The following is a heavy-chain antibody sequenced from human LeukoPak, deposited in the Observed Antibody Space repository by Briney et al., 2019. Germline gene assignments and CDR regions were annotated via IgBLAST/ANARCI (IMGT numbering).Heavy chain of an antibody. Sequence: SETLSLTCTVSGDSISGYYWTWIRQPADKGLEWIGRIYSDGSTSYNPSLKSRITMSLDTSKNQFSLKLNSMTAGDTAVYYCARDSSGWPSLDHWGQGTLVTVSS. V-gene: IGHV4-4*07. CDR1: GDSISGYY. J-gene: IGHJ4*02. D-gene: IGHD6-19*01. CDR2: IYSDGST. CDR3: ARDSSGWPSLDH.